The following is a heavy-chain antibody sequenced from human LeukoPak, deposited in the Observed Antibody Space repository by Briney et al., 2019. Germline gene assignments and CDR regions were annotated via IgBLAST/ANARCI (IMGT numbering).Heavy chain of an antibody. D-gene: IGHD3-10*01. CDR1: GFTFSSYA. V-gene: IGHV3-23*01. Sequence: GGSLRLSCAASGFTFSSYAMSWVRQAPGKGLEWVSAIIGSGGSTYYADSVKGRFTISRDNSKNTLYLQMNSLRAEDTAVYYCAKGSYGSGSYPPYYGMDVWGQGTTVTVSS. J-gene: IGHJ6*02. CDR3: AKGSYGSGSYPPYYGMDV. CDR2: IIGSGGST.